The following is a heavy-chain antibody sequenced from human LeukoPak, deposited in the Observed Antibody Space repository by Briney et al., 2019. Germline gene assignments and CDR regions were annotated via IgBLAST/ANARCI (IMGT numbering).Heavy chain of an antibody. Sequence: ASVKVSCKASGYTFTSYDINWVRQATGQGLEWMGWMNPNSGNTGYAQKFQDRVTMTRNTSISTAYMELSSLRSEDTAVYYCARARRRGYCSGSYRPTLYYFDFWGQGTLVTVSS. CDR1: GYTFTSYD. V-gene: IGHV1-8*01. CDR2: MNPNSGNT. J-gene: IGHJ4*02. CDR3: ARARRRGYCSGSYRPTLYYFDF. D-gene: IGHD3-10*01.